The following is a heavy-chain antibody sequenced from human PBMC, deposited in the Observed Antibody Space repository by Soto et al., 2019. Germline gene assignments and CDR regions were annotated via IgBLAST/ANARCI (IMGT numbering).Heavy chain of an antibody. J-gene: IGHJ6*04. V-gene: IGHV1-18*01. D-gene: IGHD2-2*01. Sequence: QVQLVQSGAEVKKPGASVKVSCKASSYTFTSYGISWVRQAPGQGLEWMGWISAYNGNTNYAQKLQGRVTMTTDTSTSTAYMELRSLRSDDTAVYYCASIGGGYCSSTSCYLLDVWGKGTTVTVSS. CDR1: SYTFTSYG. CDR2: ISAYNGNT. CDR3: ASIGGGYCSSTSCYLLDV.